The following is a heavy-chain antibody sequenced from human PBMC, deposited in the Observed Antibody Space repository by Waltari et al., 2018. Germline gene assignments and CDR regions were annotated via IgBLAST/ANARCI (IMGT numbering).Heavy chain of an antibody. J-gene: IGHJ4*02. Sequence: QVQLQESGPGLVMPSETLSLTCTVSAGSISSDYWTWIRQPPGKGLEWIGSIYYTGTNTYNPSLKGRATLSLDTSKKHFSLYLNSVTAADAAVYYCARGSVYSASYFYFDRWGQGTLVTVSS. V-gene: IGHV4-59*01. D-gene: IGHD1-26*01. CDR2: IYYTGTN. CDR1: AGSISSDY. CDR3: ARGSVYSASYFYFDR.